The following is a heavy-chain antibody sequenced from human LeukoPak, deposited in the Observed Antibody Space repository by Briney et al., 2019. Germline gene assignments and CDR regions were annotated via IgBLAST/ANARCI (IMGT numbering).Heavy chain of an antibody. D-gene: IGHD6-6*01. CDR1: GFVFSNYW. Sequence: GGSLRLSCAASGFVFSNYWMSWVRQAPGKGLEWVANIKPDGTEKYYVDSLKGRFTIFRDNAKNSLYLQMNSLRVEDTAVYYCARGGNSSWDYWGQGALVTVSS. CDR2: IKPDGTEK. CDR3: ARGGNSSWDY. J-gene: IGHJ4*02. V-gene: IGHV3-7*01.